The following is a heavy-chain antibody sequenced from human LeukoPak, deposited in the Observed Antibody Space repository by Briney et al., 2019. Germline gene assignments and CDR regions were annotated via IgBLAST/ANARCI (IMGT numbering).Heavy chain of an antibody. D-gene: IGHD2-2*01. CDR3: AKGGHPDKVPAAIGYDYYYYMDV. CDR2: IWYDGSNK. Sequence: GGPLRLSCAASGFTFSSYWMHWVRQAPGKGLEWVAVIWYDGSNKYYADSVKGRFTISRDNSKNTLYLQMNSLRAEDTAVYYCAKGGHPDKVPAAIGYDYYYYMDVWGIGTTVTVSS. V-gene: IGHV3-33*06. CDR1: GFTFSSYW. J-gene: IGHJ6*03.